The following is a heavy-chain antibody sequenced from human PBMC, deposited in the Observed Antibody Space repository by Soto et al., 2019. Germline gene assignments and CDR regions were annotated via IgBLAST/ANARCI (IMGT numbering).Heavy chain of an antibody. V-gene: IGHV3-74*01. J-gene: IGHJ4*02. Sequence: GGSLRLSCAASGFTFSSYWMHWVRQAPGKGLVWVSRINSDGSSTSYADSVKGRFTISRDNAKNTLYLQMNSLRAEDTAVYYCARDQRHDSSGYYYGYFDYWGQGTLVTVSS. CDR1: GFTFSSYW. CDR2: INSDGSST. CDR3: ARDQRHDSSGYYYGYFDY. D-gene: IGHD3-22*01.